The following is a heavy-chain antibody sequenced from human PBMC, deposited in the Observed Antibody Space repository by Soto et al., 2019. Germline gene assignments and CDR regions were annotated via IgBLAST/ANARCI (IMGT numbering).Heavy chain of an antibody. CDR2: IYHSGST. Sequence: PSETLSLTCAVSGGSISSGGYSWSWIRQPPGKGLEWIGYIYHSGSTYYNPSLKSRVHLSVDTSKNQLSLNLTSVTAADTAVYYCARRRYYGSGRSSYYYGMDVWGQGTTVTVSS. V-gene: IGHV4-30-2*05. CDR3: ARRRYYGSGRSSYYYGMDV. J-gene: IGHJ6*02. D-gene: IGHD3-10*01. CDR1: GGSISSGGYS.